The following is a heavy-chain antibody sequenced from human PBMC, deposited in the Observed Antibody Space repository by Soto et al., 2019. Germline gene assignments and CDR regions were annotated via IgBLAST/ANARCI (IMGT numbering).Heavy chain of an antibody. V-gene: IGHV3-7*03. CDR1: GFTLTTYW. J-gene: IGHJ5*02. D-gene: IGHD3-10*01. CDR2: IRHDGGAQ. CDR3: VRGGHGSGSYLGSS. Sequence: PGGSLRLSCVASGFTLTTYWRSWVCRAPGKGLQCVANIRHDGGAQYYVDSVKGRFTISRDNAENSVYLQMDSLRVEDTAVYYCVRGGHGSGSYLGSSWGQGILGTVSS.